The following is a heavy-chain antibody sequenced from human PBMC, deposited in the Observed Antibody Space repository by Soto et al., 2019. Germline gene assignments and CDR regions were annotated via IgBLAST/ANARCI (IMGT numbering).Heavy chain of an antibody. Sequence: QVQLVESGGGVVQPGRSLRLSCAVSGFTCSNHGMHWVRQAPGKGLEWVAVIWYDGSNEYYADSVKGRATISRDNSENTLYLQLNNLRAEDTAVYYCARGGGPNHNHFDKWGQGTLVTVSS. V-gene: IGHV3-33*01. J-gene: IGHJ4*02. CDR1: GFTCSNHG. CDR3: ARGGGPNHNHFDK. D-gene: IGHD1-26*01. CDR2: IWYDGSNE.